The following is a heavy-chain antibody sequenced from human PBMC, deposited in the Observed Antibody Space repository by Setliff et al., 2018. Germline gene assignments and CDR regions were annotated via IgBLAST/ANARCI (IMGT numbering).Heavy chain of an antibody. CDR3: ARMSGFQYMDV. CDR2: MYFSGST. D-gene: IGHD3-3*01. J-gene: IGHJ6*03. CDR1: GGSISTNSYY. Sequence: PETLSLTCTVSGGSISTNSYYWGWIRQPPGKGLEWIGSMYFSGSTYYNPSLKSRVTISLDTSKNQFSLRLSSVTAADTAVYYCARMSGFQYMDVWGKGTTVTVSS. V-gene: IGHV4-39*07.